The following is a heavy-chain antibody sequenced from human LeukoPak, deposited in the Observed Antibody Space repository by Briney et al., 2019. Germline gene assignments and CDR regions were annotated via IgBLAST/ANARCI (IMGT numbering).Heavy chain of an antibody. V-gene: IGHV3-21*01. Sequence: GGSLRLSCAASGFTFSSYSMNWARQAPGKGLEWVSSISSSSSYIYYADSVKGRFTISRDNAKNSLYLQMNSLRAEDTAVYYCARVSPNSSGWDYYFDYWGQGTLVTVSS. CDR3: ARVSPNSSGWDYYFDY. D-gene: IGHD6-19*01. J-gene: IGHJ4*02. CDR1: GFTFSSYS. CDR2: ISSSSSYI.